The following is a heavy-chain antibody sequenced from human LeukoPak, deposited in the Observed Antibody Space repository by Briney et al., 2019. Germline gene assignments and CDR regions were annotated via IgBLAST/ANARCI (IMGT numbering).Heavy chain of an antibody. CDR3: ARAAYYYDSSGYYYVAYYFDC. CDR1: GYTFTGYY. D-gene: IGHD3-22*01. CDR2: INPNSGGT. Sequence: GASVKVSCKASGYTFTGYYMHWVRQAPGQGLEWMGRINPNSGGTNYAQKFQGRVTITADESTSTAYMELSSLRSEDTAVYYCARAAYYYDSSGYYYVAYYFDCWGQGTLVTVSS. V-gene: IGHV1-2*06. J-gene: IGHJ4*02.